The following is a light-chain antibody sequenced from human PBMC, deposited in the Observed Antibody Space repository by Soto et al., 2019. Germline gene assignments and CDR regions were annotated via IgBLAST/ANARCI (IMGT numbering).Light chain of an antibody. J-gene: IGKJ2*01. V-gene: IGKV3-20*01. CDR3: QQYGSSPPYT. Sequence: EIVLTQSPGTLSLSPGERATLSCRASQSVSSSYLAWYQQKPGQAPRLLIYGASGRATGIPDRFSGSGSGTDFTLNISRLESEDFAVYYCQQYGSSPPYTFGQGTKLEIK. CDR1: QSVSSSY. CDR2: GAS.